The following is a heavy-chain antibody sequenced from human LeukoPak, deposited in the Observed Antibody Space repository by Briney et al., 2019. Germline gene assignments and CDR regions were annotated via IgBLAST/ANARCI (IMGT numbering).Heavy chain of an antibody. Sequence: GRSLRLSCAASGFTFDDYAMHWVRQAPGKGLEWVSSINWNSGNIDYADSVKGRFTISRDNAKNSLYLQMNSLRPEDTALYYCVKAVAGTVSFDYWGQGTLVTVSS. CDR2: INWNSGNI. CDR1: GFTFDDYA. CDR3: VKAVAGTVSFDY. J-gene: IGHJ4*02. D-gene: IGHD6-19*01. V-gene: IGHV3-9*01.